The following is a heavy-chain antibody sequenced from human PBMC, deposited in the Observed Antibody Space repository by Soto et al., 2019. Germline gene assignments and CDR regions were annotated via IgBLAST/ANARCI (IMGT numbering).Heavy chain of an antibody. CDR2: INPGDSDI. V-gene: IGHV5-51*01. D-gene: IGHD4-4*01. CDR1: GYSFTTYW. J-gene: IGHJ6*02. Sequence: PGESLKISCKASGYSFTTYWIAWVRQMPGKGLEWMGIINPGDSDIRYSPSFQGQVTISADNSISTAYLQWSSLKASDTVMYYCARHEQFYYYYYGMDVWGQGTAVTVSS. CDR3: ARHEQFYYYYYGMDV.